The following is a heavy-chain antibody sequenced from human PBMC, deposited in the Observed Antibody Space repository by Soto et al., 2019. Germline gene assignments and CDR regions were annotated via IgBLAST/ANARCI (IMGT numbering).Heavy chain of an antibody. D-gene: IGHD3-3*01. J-gene: IGHJ6*02. V-gene: IGHV4-4*07. CDR3: VRDYDFWSGSFGIDV. CDR2: IYTGGST. CDR1: GGSISSYY. Sequence: QVQLQESGPGLVKPSETLSLTCTVSGGSISSYYWSWIRQPAGKGLAWIGRIYTGGSTNYNPSLKSRVTMSVDTAKNRFSLKLNSVTAADTAVYYCVRDYDFWSGSFGIDVWGQGTTVTVSS.